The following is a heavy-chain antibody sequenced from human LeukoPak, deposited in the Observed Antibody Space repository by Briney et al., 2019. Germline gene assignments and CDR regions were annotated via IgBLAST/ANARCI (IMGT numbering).Heavy chain of an antibody. CDR2: ISAYNGNT. D-gene: IGHD2-2*01. CDR3: ARVCWWGSSTSCYGFDY. Sequence: ASVKVSCKASGHTFTSYGISWVRQAPGQGLEWMGWISAYNGNTNYAQKLQGRVTMTTDTSTSTAYMELRSLRSDDTAVYYCARVCWWGSSTSCYGFDYWGQGTLVTVSS. J-gene: IGHJ4*02. V-gene: IGHV1-18*01. CDR1: GHTFTSYG.